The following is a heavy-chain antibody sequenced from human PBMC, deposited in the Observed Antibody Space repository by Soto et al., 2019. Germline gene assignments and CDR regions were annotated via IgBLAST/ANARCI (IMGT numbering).Heavy chain of an antibody. V-gene: IGHV1-69*13. CDR2: IIPIFGTA. Sequence: GASVKVSCKASGGTFSSYAISWVRQAPGQGLEWMGGIIPIFGTANYAQKFQGRVTITADESTSTAYMELSSLRSEDTAVYYRARARYCSSTSCPTAPDAFDIWGQGTMVTVSS. CDR3: ARARYCSSTSCPTAPDAFDI. CDR1: GGTFSSYA. J-gene: IGHJ3*02. D-gene: IGHD2-2*01.